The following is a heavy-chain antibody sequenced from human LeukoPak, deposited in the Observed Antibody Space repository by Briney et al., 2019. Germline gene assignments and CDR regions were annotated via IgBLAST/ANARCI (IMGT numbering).Heavy chain of an antibody. CDR1: GFTFSSYA. D-gene: IGHD2-15*01. CDR3: AKLGYCSGGSCYSKGIDY. CDR2: ISGSGGST. V-gene: IGHV3-23*01. Sequence: GALRLSCAASGFTFSSYAMSWVRQAPGKGLEWVSAISGSGGSTYYADSVKGRFTISRDNSKNTLYLQMNSLRAEDTAVYYCAKLGYCSGGSCYSKGIDYWGQGTLVTVSS. J-gene: IGHJ4*02.